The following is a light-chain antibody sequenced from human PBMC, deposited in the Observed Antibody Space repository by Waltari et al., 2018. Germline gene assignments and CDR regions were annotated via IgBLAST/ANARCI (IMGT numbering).Light chain of an antibody. CDR2: DTS. CDR3: QQGSILPLT. CDR1: QSVFNY. V-gene: IGKV3-11*01. Sequence: VLTQSPATLSLSAGERATLSCRASQSVFNYLAWYLQKRGQAPRLLIYDTSKRATGIPARFSGSGSGTDFTLTISNLEADDFALYYCQQGSILPLTFGGGTKVEIK. J-gene: IGKJ4*01.